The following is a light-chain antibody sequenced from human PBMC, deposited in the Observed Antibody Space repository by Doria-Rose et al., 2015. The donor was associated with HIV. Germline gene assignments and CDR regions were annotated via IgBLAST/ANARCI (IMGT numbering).Light chain of an antibody. CDR2: GAS. CDR1: QSVSSSY. CDR3: QQYDTSPWT. J-gene: IGKJ1*01. V-gene: IGKV3-20*01. Sequence: QSPGTLSLSPGEGATLSCRASQSVSSSYLGWFQQKPGQAPRLLIYGASNRATGIPDRFSGSGSGTDFALTISRLEPEDFAVYYCQQYDTSPWTFGQGTKVEI.